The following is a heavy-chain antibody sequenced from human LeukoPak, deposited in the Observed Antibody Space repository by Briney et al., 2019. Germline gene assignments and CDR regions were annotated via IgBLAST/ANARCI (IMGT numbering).Heavy chain of an antibody. CDR2: INSGGSST. V-gene: IGHV3-74*01. D-gene: IGHD1-26*01. CDR3: ARVSSGSYFGYYYYYMDV. CDR1: GFTFSNYW. J-gene: IGHJ6*03. Sequence: GGSLRLSCAASGFTFSNYWMHWVRQAPGKGLVWVSRINSGGSSTSYADSVKGRFTISRDNAKNTLYLQMNSLRAEDTAVYYCARVSSGSYFGYYYYYMDVWGKGTTVTVS.